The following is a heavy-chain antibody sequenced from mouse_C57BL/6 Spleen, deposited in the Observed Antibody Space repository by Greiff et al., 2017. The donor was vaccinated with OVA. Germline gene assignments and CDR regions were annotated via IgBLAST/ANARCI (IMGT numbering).Heavy chain of an antibody. CDR3: ARRFITTVDWYFDV. J-gene: IGHJ1*03. V-gene: IGHV1-50*01. CDR2: IDPSDSYT. CDR1: GYTFTSYW. Sequence: QVQLQQPGAELVKPGASVKLSCKASGYTFTSYWMQWVKQRPGQGLEWIGEIDPSDSYTNYNQKFKGKATLTVDSSSSTAYMQLSSLTSEDSAVYYCARRFITTVDWYFDVWGTGTTVTVSS. D-gene: IGHD1-1*01.